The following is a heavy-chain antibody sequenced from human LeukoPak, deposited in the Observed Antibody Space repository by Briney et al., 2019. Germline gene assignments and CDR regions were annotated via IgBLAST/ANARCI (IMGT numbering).Heavy chain of an antibody. Sequence: SQTLSLSFAIPGDSVSVNSAAWNWIRQSPSRGLGWQGRIYYRSQWYHHYAISLKSRITIKSDTSKNQFSLQLNSVTPEDTAVYYCARETTAYNWSDPWGQGTLVIASS. D-gene: IGHD4-17*01. J-gene: IGHJ5*02. CDR3: ARETTAYNWSDP. CDR1: GDSVSVNSAA. V-gene: IGHV6-1*01. CDR2: IYYRSQWYH.